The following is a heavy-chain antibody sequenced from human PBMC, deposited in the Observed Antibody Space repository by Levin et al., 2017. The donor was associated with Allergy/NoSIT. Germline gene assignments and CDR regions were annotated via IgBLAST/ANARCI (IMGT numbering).Heavy chain of an antibody. CDR1: GGSISSTNC. D-gene: IGHD3-22*01. V-gene: IGHV4-4*02. CDR3: ARDHGDYDSSGYHFDY. CDR2: IYHSGGT. Sequence: SETLSLTCAVSGGSISSTNCWSWVRQPPGKGLEWIGEIYHSGGTNYNPSLKSRVTISVDKSTNQFFLKLTSVTAADTAVYYCARDHGDYDSSGYHFDYWGQGTLVTVPS. J-gene: IGHJ4*02.